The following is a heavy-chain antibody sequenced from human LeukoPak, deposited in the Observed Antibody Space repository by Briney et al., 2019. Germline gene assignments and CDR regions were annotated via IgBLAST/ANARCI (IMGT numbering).Heavy chain of an antibody. CDR3: ACNNYGDLRI. Sequence: GESLKISCKGSGYSFSSYWIGWLRQMPGKGLEWMGIIYPGDSDTRYSPSFQGQVTISADKSISTAYLQWSSLKASDAAMYFCACNNYGDLRIWGQGTLVTVSS. J-gene: IGHJ4*02. V-gene: IGHV5-51*01. D-gene: IGHD4-17*01. CDR1: GYSFSSYW. CDR2: IYPGDSDT.